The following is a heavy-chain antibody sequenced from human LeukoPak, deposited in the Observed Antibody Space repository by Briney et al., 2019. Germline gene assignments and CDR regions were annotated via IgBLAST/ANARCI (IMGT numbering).Heavy chain of an antibody. CDR1: GFTVSNNY. V-gene: IGHV3-53*05. CDR2: IYDGGST. J-gene: IGHJ6*02. Sequence: GGSLRLSCAASGFTVSNNYMSWVRQAPGTGLEWVSIIYDGGSTYYADSVKGRFTISRDNSKNTLYLQMNSLRAEDTAVYYCAASRSYYYGMDVWGQGTTVTVSS. CDR3: AASRSYYYGMDV. D-gene: IGHD2-2*01.